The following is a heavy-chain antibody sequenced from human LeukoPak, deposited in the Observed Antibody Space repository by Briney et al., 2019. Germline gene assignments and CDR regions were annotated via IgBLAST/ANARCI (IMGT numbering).Heavy chain of an antibody. J-gene: IGHJ1*01. V-gene: IGHV6-1*01. Sequence: SQTLSLTCAISGDSVSSNSAAWNWIRQSPSRGLERLGRTYYRSKWYNDYAVSVKSRITINPDTSKNQFSLQLNSVTPEDTAVYYCARGSAPSYSSGWYVEYFQHWGQGTLVTVSS. D-gene: IGHD6-19*01. CDR2: TYYRSKWYN. CDR3: ARGSAPSYSSGWYVEYFQH. CDR1: GDSVSSNSAA.